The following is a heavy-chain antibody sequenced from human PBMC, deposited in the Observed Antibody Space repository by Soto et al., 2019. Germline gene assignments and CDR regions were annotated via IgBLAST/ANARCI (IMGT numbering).Heavy chain of an antibody. CDR3: AHRSRTYCGSTSCFAYLFDI. CDR1: GFSLSTSGVG. V-gene: IGHV2-5*02. CDR2: IYWDDDK. Sequence: QITLKESGPTMVKPTQTLTLTCTFSGFSLSTSGVGVGWIRQPPGKALAWLALIYWDDDKRYSPSLKSRLTITKDTSKNHVVLTMTNMDPVDTATDYCAHRSRTYCGSTSCFAYLFDIWGQGTMVTVSS. J-gene: IGHJ3*02. D-gene: IGHD2-2*01.